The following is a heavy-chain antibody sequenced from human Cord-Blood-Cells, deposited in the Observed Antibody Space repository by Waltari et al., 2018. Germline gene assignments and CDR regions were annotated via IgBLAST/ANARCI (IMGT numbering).Heavy chain of an antibody. V-gene: IGHV1-18*01. CDR1: GYTFTSYG. J-gene: IGHJ3*02. D-gene: IGHD5-12*01. CDR2: ISAYNGNT. Sequence: QVQLVQSGAEVKKPGASVKVSCKASGYTFTSYGISWVRQAPGQGLEWMGGISAYNGNTNYAQKLQGRVTMTTDTSTSTAYMELRSLRSDDTAVYYFARDLHGYREKDAFDIWGQGTMVTVSS. CDR3: ARDLHGYREKDAFDI.